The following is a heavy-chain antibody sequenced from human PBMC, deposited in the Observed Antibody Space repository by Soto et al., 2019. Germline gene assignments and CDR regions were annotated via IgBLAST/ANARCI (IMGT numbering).Heavy chain of an antibody. J-gene: IGHJ6*02. CDR1: GGSISSYY. CDR3: ARLLAARRYYYYYGMDV. Sequence: SETLSLTCTVSGGSISSYYWSWVRQPPGKGLEWIGYIYYSGSTNYNPSLKSRVTISVDTSKNQFSLKLSSVTAADTAVYYCARLLAARRYYYYYGMDVWGQGTTVTVSS. CDR2: IYYSGST. D-gene: IGHD6-6*01. V-gene: IGHV4-59*01.